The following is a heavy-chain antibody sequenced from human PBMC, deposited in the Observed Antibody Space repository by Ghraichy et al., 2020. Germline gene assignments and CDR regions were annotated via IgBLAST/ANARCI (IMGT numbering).Heavy chain of an antibody. CDR2: INYSGRT. Sequence: SETLSLTCAVYDGSISAYYWAWIRQPPGKGLEWIGDINYSGRTNYNPSLKSRVTMSVGASENQFSLVLSSVTAADTAVYYCARGGFGEPYDYCCQGTLVTVPS. CDR1: DGSISAYY. J-gene: IGHJ4*02. V-gene: IGHV4-34*01. CDR3: ARGGFGEPYDY. D-gene: IGHD3-16*01.